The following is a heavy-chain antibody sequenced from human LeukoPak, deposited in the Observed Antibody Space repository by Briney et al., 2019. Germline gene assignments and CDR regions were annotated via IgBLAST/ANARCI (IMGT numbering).Heavy chain of an antibody. CDR2: IYPGDSDT. J-gene: IGHJ3*02. V-gene: IGHV5-51*01. Sequence: GESLKISCKGSGYSFTSYWIGWVRQMPGKGLEWMGIIYPGDSDTRYSPSFQGQVTISADKSISTAYLQWSSLKASDTAMYYCASSPVSNSHAFDIWGQGTMVTVSS. D-gene: IGHD4-23*01. CDR3: ASSPVSNSHAFDI. CDR1: GYSFTSYW.